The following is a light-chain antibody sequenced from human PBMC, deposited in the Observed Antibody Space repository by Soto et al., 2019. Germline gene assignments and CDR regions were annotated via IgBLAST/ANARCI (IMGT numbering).Light chain of an antibody. CDR1: QSISTS. Sequence: DIQMTQSPSTLSASVGDRVTITCRASQSISTSLAWYQQKPGKAPNLLIYDASSLQSGVPFRFSGSGSGTDFTLTIHSLQPDDFATYYCQQYNSYSGTFGQGTTVEIK. V-gene: IGKV1-5*01. J-gene: IGKJ1*01. CDR3: QQYNSYSGT. CDR2: DAS.